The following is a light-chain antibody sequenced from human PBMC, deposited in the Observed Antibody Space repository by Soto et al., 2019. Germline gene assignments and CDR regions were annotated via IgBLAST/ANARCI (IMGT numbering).Light chain of an antibody. CDR3: QQRNNWTLT. CDR2: EAL. J-gene: IGKJ4*02. V-gene: IGKV3-11*01. Sequence: ETLLTQSPATLSLSPGERATLSCRASRSISTYLAWYQQKPGQAPRLLIYEALNRATGIPARFSGSGSGTDFTLTISSLQPEDFAVYYCQQRNNWTLTFGGGTKVDIK. CDR1: RSISTY.